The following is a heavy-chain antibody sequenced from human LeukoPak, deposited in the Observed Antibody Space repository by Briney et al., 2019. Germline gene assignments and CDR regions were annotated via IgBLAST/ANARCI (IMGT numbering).Heavy chain of an antibody. Sequence: SETLSLTCTVSGGSISSYYWSWIRQPPGKGLEWIGYIYYSGSTNYNPSLKSRVTISVDTSKNQFSLKLSSVTAADTAVYYCARPEEGWYDFWSGYHDYYFDYWGQGTLVTVSS. V-gene: IGHV4-59*01. J-gene: IGHJ4*02. CDR2: IYYSGST. CDR3: ARPEEGWYDFWSGYHDYYFDY. D-gene: IGHD3-3*01. CDR1: GGSISSYY.